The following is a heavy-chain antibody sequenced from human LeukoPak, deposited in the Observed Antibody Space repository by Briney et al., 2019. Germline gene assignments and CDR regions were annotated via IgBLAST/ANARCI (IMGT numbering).Heavy chain of an antibody. Sequence: SETLSLTCTVSGGSISSSSYYWGWIRQPPGKGLEWIGSIYYSGSTYYNPSLKSRVTISVDTSKNQFSLKLSSVTAADTAVYYCARQYSYDYVWGSYRYTLYYYMDVWGKGTTVTVSS. CDR3: ARQYSYDYVWGSYRYTLYYYMDV. J-gene: IGHJ6*03. D-gene: IGHD3-16*02. V-gene: IGHV4-39*01. CDR1: GGSISSSSYY. CDR2: IYYSGST.